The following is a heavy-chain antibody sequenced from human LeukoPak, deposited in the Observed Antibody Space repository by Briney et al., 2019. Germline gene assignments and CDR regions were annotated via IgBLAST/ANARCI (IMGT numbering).Heavy chain of an antibody. J-gene: IGHJ4*02. CDR3: ATRLEWLLYPFYYFDY. Sequence: GGSLRLSCAASGFTFSSYAMSWIRQAPGKGLEWVSAISGSGGSTYYADSVKGRFTISRDNSKNTLYLRMNSLRAEDTAVYYCATRLEWLLYPFYYFDYWGQGTLVTVSS. CDR2: ISGSGGST. D-gene: IGHD3-3*01. CDR1: GFTFSSYA. V-gene: IGHV3-23*01.